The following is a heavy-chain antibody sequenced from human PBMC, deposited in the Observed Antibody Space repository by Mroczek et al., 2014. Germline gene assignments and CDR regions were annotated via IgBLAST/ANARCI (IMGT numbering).Heavy chain of an antibody. D-gene: IGHD6-19*01. J-gene: IGHJ4*02. CDR3: ARGWDRGWYSRTDLIDY. V-gene: IGHV1-8*01. CDR2: MNPNSGNT. Sequence: NWVRQATGQGLEWMGWMNPNSGNTGYAQKFQGRVTMTRNTSISTAYMELSSLRSEDTAVYYCARGWDRGWYSRTDLIDYWGQGTLVTVSS.